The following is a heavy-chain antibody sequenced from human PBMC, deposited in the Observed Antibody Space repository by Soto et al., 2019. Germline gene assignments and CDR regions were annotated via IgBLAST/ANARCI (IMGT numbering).Heavy chain of an antibody. J-gene: IGHJ4*02. V-gene: IGHV3-11*06. CDR3: ARAASAAGSRYFDY. CDR2: ISSTSRHT. Sequence: QVHLVESGGGLVKPGGSLRLSCAASGFTFSDYYVTWIRLAPGKGLEWLSYISSTSRHTDYADSVKGRFTISRDNANNSLYLQMDSLRVDDPAVYFCARAASAAGSRYFDYWGQGAVVTVSS. CDR1: GFTFSDYY. D-gene: IGHD6-13*01.